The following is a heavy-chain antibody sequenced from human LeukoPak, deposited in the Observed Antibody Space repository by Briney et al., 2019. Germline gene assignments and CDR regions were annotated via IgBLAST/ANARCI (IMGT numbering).Heavy chain of an antibody. D-gene: IGHD6-6*01. CDR3: AKPPRYSSSYPDY. V-gene: IGHV3-30*02. CDR1: GFTFSSYG. Sequence: PAGSLRLSCAASGFTFSSYGMHWVRQAPGKGLEWVAFIRYDGSNKYYVDSVKGRFTISRDNSKNTLYLQMNSLRAEDTAVYYCAKPPRYSSSYPDYWGQGTLVPVSS. CDR2: IRYDGSNK. J-gene: IGHJ4*02.